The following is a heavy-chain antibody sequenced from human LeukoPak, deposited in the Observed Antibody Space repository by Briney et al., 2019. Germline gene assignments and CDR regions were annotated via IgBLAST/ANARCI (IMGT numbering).Heavy chain of an antibody. CDR3: VRDPSGSGFAFDS. CDR2: ISSSSSTI. Sequence: GGSLRLSCAASGFTFSSYSMNWVRQAPGKGLEWVSYISSSSSTIYYADSVKGRFTISRDNAKNSLYLQMNSLRAEDTAVYYCVRDPSGSGFAFDSWGQGALVTVSS. V-gene: IGHV3-48*01. CDR1: GFTFSSYS. J-gene: IGHJ4*02. D-gene: IGHD1-1*01.